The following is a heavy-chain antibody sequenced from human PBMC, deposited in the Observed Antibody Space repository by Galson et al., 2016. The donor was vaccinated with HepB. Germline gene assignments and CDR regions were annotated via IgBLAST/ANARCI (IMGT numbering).Heavy chain of an antibody. CDR1: GFTFSNYA. V-gene: IGHV3-23*01. Sequence: SLRLSCAASGFTFSNYAMNWVRQAPGKGLEWVSGISGSGRNAYYADSGKGLFTISRDNSKNTLYLQMNSLRGEETAVYYCAKGGGWLVRERLDYWGQGTLVTVSS. D-gene: IGHD6-19*01. J-gene: IGHJ4*02. CDR2: ISGSGRNA. CDR3: AKGGGWLVRERLDY.